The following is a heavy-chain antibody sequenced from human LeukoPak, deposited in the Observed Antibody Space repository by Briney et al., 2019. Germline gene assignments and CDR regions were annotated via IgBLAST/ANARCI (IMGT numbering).Heavy chain of an antibody. Sequence: PGGSLRLSCAASGFTFITYPMHWVRQAPGKGLEWVGFIRSKAYGGTTEYAASVKGRFTISRDDSKSIAYLQMNSLKTEDTAVYYCTRGTLGGVLRFLEWLFFDYWGQGTLVTVSS. D-gene: IGHD3-3*01. CDR2: IRSKAYGGTT. CDR1: GFTFITYP. V-gene: IGHV3-49*04. J-gene: IGHJ4*02. CDR3: TRGTLGGVLRFLEWLFFDY.